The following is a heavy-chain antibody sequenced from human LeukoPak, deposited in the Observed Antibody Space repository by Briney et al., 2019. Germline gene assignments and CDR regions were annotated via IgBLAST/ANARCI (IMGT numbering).Heavy chain of an antibody. V-gene: IGHV4-30-2*01. J-gene: IGHJ3*02. CDR3: ARSTPRDAFDI. D-gene: IGHD2-15*01. Sequence: SETLSLTCAVSGGSISSGGYSWSWIRQPPGKGLEWIGYIYHSGSTYYNPSLKSRVTISVDRSKNQFSLKLSSVTAADTAVYYCARSTPRDAFDIWGQGTMVTVSS. CDR2: IYHSGST. CDR1: GGSISSGGYS.